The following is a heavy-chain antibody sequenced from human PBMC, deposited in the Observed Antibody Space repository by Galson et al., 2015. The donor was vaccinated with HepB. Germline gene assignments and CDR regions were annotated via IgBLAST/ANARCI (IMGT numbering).Heavy chain of an antibody. CDR2: ISYDGSNK. CDR3: ARVDYYDSSHTFDY. D-gene: IGHD3-22*01. J-gene: IGHJ4*02. Sequence: SLRLSCAASGFTFSSYAMHWVRQAPGKGLEWVAVISYDGSNKYYADSVKGRFTISRDNSKNTLYLQMNSLRAEDTAVYYCARVDYYDSSHTFDYWGQGTLVTVSS. CDR1: GFTFSSYA. V-gene: IGHV3-30*04.